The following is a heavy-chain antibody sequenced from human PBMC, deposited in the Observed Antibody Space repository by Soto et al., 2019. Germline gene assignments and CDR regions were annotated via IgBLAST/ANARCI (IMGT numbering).Heavy chain of an antibody. CDR2: ISVSDPDT. Sequence: EVQLLESGRGLVQPGGSLRLSCAASGFTFGSHDMSWVRQAPGKVLEWVASISVSDPDTYYADSVKGRFPLSRDISKNTLFLQMDSLRAEDTALYYCTKGTWLDIWGQGTMVTVSS. CDR3: TKGTWLDI. J-gene: IGHJ3*02. D-gene: IGHD6-19*01. V-gene: IGHV3-23*01. CDR1: GFTFGSHD.